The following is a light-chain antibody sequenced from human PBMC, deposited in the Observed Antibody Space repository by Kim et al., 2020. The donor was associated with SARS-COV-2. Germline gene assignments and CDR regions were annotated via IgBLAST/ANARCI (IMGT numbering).Light chain of an antibody. J-gene: IGLJ7*01. CDR1: ISNLGSNS. CDR3: AAWDDTLNGRV. Sequence: GQRVTMSCSGPISNLGSNSVHWYQHLPRTAPKLLIYNNDQRPSGVPGRFSASKSATSASLVISGLQSEDEADYYCAAWDDTLNGRVFGGGTQLTVL. V-gene: IGLV1-44*01. CDR2: NND.